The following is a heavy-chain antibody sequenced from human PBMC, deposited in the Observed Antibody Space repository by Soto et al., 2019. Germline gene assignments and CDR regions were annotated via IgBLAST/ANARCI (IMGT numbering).Heavy chain of an antibody. CDR2: IYHSGST. V-gene: IGHV4-4*02. CDR3: ARYSSGSSDPRLDS. J-gene: IGHJ4*02. Sequence: LETLSLTXAVSGGSISNNNWWHWVRQPPGKGLEWIGEIYHSGSTKYNPSLESRVTISVDKPKNQFSLRLSSVTAADTAVYYCARYSSGSSDPRLDSWGQGTLVTVSS. CDR1: GGSISNNNW. D-gene: IGHD6-19*01.